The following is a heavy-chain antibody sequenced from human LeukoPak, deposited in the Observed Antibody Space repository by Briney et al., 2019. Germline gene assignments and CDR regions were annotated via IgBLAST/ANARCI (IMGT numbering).Heavy chain of an antibody. V-gene: IGHV5-51*01. CDR2: LYPGDSNP. CDR1: GYSFTSYW. J-gene: IGHJ3*02. D-gene: IGHD3-3*01. CDR3: ASGRDYDFWSGYYPKETFDI. Sequence: GESLKISRKGSGYSFTSYWIGWVRQMPGKGLEWMGVLYPGDSNPRYSPSFQGQVTISADKSISTAYLQWSSLKASDTAMYYSASGRDYDFWSGYYPKETFDIWGQGTMVTVSS.